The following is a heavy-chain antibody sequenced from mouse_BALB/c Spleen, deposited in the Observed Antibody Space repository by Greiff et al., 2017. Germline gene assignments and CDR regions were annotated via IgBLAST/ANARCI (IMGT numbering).Heavy chain of an antibody. CDR3: ARDPNWYFDV. CDR2: INPYNGDT. Sequence: EVQLQQSGPELVKPGASVKISCKASGYSFTGYFMNWVMQSHGKSLEWIGRINPYNGDTFYNQKFKGKATLTVDKSSSTAHMELRSLASEDSAVYYCARDPNWYFDVWGAGTTVTVSS. J-gene: IGHJ1*01. V-gene: IGHV1-20*02. CDR1: GYSFTGYF.